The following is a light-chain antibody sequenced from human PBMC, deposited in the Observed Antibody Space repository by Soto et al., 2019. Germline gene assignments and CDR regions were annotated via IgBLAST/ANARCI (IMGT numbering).Light chain of an antibody. Sequence: QSVLTQPPSVSGAPGQRVTISCTGSSSNIGAGYDVHWYQQLPGTAPKLLIYGNSNRPSGVTDRFSGSRSGTSASLAITGFQAEDEADYDCLCYASSLSGSVVFGGGTKVTVL. V-gene: IGLV1-40*01. CDR3: LCYASSLSGSVV. J-gene: IGLJ2*01. CDR1: SSNIGAGYD. CDR2: GNS.